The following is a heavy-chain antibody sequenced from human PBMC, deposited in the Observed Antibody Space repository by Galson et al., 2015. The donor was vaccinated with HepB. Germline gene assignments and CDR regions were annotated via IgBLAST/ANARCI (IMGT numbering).Heavy chain of an antibody. CDR1: GFTFSSYA. J-gene: IGHJ4*02. Sequence: SLRLSCAASGFTFSSYATHWVRQAPGKGLEYVSGISNNGGSTDYADSVKGRFTISRDNSKNTVYLQMSSLRAEDTAVYYCVKDLSSRIAVAGTKNAVLDYWGQGTVVTVSS. CDR2: ISNNGGST. V-gene: IGHV3-64D*06. D-gene: IGHD6-19*01. CDR3: VKDLSSRIAVAGTKNAVLDY.